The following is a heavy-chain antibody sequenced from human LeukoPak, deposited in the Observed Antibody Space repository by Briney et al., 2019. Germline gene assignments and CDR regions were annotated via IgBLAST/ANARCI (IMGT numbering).Heavy chain of an antibody. Sequence: GGSLRLSCAASGFTFSSYAMSWVRQAPGKGLEWVSYISSSGSTIYYADSVKGRFTISRDNAKNSLYLQMNSLRAEDTAVYYCARVRYDSSGLELDYWGQGTLVTVSS. V-gene: IGHV3-48*04. J-gene: IGHJ4*02. CDR2: ISSSGSTI. CDR3: ARVRYDSSGLELDY. CDR1: GFTFSSYA. D-gene: IGHD3-22*01.